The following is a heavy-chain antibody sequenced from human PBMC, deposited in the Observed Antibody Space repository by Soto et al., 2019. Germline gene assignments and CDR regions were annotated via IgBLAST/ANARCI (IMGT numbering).Heavy chain of an antibody. D-gene: IGHD3-10*01. CDR1: GGSINSRYW. Sequence: PSETLSLTCAVSGGSINSRYWWSWVRQSPGKGLEWIGEIYHSGSTNYNPSLKSRVTISVDKSKNQFSLNLSSVTAADTVVYYCARDQNGSGNYYTRYFDYWGQGTLVTVS. CDR2: IYHSGST. V-gene: IGHV4-4*02. J-gene: IGHJ4*02. CDR3: ARDQNGSGNYYTRYFDY.